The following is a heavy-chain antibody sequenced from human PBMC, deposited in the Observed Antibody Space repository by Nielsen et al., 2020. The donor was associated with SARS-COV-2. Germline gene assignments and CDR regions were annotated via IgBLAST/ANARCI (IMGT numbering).Heavy chain of an antibody. J-gene: IGHJ4*02. V-gene: IGHV3-11*06. CDR3: ARGPITIFGVVRGPDYFDY. CDR1: GFTFSDYY. Sequence: GGSLRLSCAASGFTFSDYYMSWIRQAPGKGLEWVSYISSSSSYTNYADSVKGRFTISRDNAKNSLYLQMNSLRAEDTAVYYCARGPITIFGVVRGPDYFDYWGQGTLVTVSS. D-gene: IGHD3-3*01. CDR2: ISSSSSYT.